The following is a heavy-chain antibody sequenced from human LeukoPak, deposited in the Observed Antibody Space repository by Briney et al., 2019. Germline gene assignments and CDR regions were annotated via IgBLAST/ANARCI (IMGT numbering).Heavy chain of an antibody. CDR2: TYHSDYT. J-gene: IGHJ3*02. V-gene: IGHV4-4*02. CDR3: ARDSKSTADAFDI. D-gene: IGHD5/OR15-5a*01. Sequence: PSETLSLTCTVSGDSITSSHWWSWIRQSPGKGLEWIGNTYHSDYTNYNPSLKGRATISVDKSKNQLSLKVTSVTAADTAMYYCARDSKSTADAFDIWGQGTMVTVSS. CDR1: GDSITSSHW.